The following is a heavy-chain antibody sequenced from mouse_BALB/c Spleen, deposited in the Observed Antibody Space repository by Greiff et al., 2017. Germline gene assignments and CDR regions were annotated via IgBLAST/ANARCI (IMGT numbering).Heavy chain of an antibody. CDR3: ARLDYYRSLYYFDY. CDR2: ISYSGST. J-gene: IGHJ2*01. V-gene: IGHV3-2*02. D-gene: IGHD2-14*01. CDR1: GYSITSDYA. Sequence: EVQRVESGPGLVKPSQSLSLTCTVTGYSITSDYAWNWIRQFPGNKLEWMGYISYSGSTSYNPSLKSRISITRDTSKNQFFLQLNSVTTEDTATYYCARLDYYRSLYYFDYWGQGTTLTVSS.